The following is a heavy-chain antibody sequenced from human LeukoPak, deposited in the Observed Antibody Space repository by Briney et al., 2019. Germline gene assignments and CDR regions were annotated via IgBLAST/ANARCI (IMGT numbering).Heavy chain of an antibody. CDR1: GFIFSSYG. CDR3: AKLLSNSGRFLY. J-gene: IGHJ4*02. CDR2: IRNDGSNK. V-gene: IGHV3-30*02. Sequence: GGSLRLSCAASGFIFSSYGMHWVRQAPGKGLEWVAFIRNDGSNKYYADSVKGRFTISRDNSKNTLYLQMNSLRAEDTAVYYCAKLLSNSGRFLYWGQGTLVTVSS. D-gene: IGHD4-23*01.